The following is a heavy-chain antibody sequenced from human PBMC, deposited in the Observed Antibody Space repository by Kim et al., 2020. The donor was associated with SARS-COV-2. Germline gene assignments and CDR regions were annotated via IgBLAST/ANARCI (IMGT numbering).Heavy chain of an antibody. CDR3: ARDRYRLGSGGWFDP. J-gene: IGHJ5*02. Sequence: ASVKVSCKASGYTFTSYYMHWVRQAPGQGLEWMGIINPSGGSTSYAQKFQGRVTMTRDTSTSTVYMELSSLRSEDTAVYYCARDRYRLGSGGWFDPWGQGTLVTVSS. CDR2: INPSGGST. D-gene: IGHD3-10*01. V-gene: IGHV1-46*01. CDR1: GYTFTSYY.